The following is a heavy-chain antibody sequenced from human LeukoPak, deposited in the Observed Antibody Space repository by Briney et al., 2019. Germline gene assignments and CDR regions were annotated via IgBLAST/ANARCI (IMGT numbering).Heavy chain of an antibody. D-gene: IGHD6-6*01. J-gene: IGHJ5*02. CDR2: ISYDGSNK. Sequence: GRSLRLSCAASGFTFSSYAMHWVRQAPGKGLEWVAVISYDGSNKYCADSVKGRFTISRDNAKNSLYPQMNSLRAEDTAVYYCARDLAARLNVAPFDPWGQGTLVTVSS. CDR3: ARDLAARLNVAPFDP. V-gene: IGHV3-30-3*01. CDR1: GFTFSSYA.